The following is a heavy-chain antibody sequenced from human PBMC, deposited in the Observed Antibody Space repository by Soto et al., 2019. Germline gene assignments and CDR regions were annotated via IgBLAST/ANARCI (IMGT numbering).Heavy chain of an antibody. CDR3: ARDQRYYYGSGSYDYYGMDV. Sequence: SETLSLTCTVSGGSISSGGYYWSWICQHPGKGLEWIGYIYYSGSTYYNPSLKSRVTISVDTSKNQFSLKLSSVTAADTAVYYCARDQRYYYGSGSYDYYGMDVWGQGTTVTVSS. V-gene: IGHV4-31*03. CDR1: GGSISSGGYY. CDR2: IYYSGST. J-gene: IGHJ6*02. D-gene: IGHD3-10*01.